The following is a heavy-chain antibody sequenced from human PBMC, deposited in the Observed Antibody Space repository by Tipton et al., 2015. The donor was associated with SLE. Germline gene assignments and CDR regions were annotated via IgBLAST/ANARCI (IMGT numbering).Heavy chain of an antibody. CDR3: ARGNGYNYY. Sequence: TLSLTCTVSGGSISGYYWSWLRQPPGKGLEWIGYIDYSGSTNYNPSLKSRVTISIDTSKNQFSLKLNSVTAADTAVYYCARGNGYNYYWGQGTLVTVSS. V-gene: IGHV4-59*08. CDR1: GGSISGYY. CDR2: IDYSGST. J-gene: IGHJ4*02. D-gene: IGHD5-24*01.